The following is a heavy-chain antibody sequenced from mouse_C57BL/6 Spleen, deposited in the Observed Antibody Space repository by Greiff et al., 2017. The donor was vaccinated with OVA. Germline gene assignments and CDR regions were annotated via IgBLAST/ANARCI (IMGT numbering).Heavy chain of an antibody. CDR2: IYPGSGST. CDR3: ARGPHYYFDD. V-gene: IGHV1-55*01. CDR1: GYTFTSYW. J-gene: IGHJ2*01. Sequence: VKLQQPGAELVKPGASVKMSCKASGYTFTSYWITWVKQRPGQGLEWIGDIYPGSGSTNYNEKFKSKATLTVDTSSSTAYMQRSSLTSEDSAVYYCARGPHYYFDDWGQGTTLTVSS.